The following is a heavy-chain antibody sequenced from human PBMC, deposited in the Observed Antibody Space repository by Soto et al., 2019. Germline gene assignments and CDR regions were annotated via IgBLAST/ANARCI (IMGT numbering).Heavy chain of an antibody. Sequence: EVQLVESGGGLVKPGGSLTLSCATSGFIFSNYKMNWVRQAPGKGLEWVSAISGTSSHIYYADSVKGRFTISRDNAENSLDLQMNSLRAEDTAVSYCAREHLFAGYYYYLDVWGKGTTVIVSS. CDR3: AREHLFAGYYYYLDV. J-gene: IGHJ6*03. D-gene: IGHD2-21*01. V-gene: IGHV3-21*06. CDR2: ISGTSSHI. CDR1: GFIFSNYK.